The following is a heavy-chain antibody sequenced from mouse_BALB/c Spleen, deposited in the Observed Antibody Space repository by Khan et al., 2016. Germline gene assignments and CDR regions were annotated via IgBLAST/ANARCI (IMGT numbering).Heavy chain of an antibody. V-gene: IGHV3-1*02. CDR2: IHDSGGT. CDR1: GYSITSGYS. J-gene: IGHJ4*01. Sequence: EVQLQESGPDLVKPSQSLSLTCTVTGYSITSGYSWHWIRQSPGNKLEWMGYIHDSGGTKYIPSLKSRISITRDTSKNQFFLQLNSLTPEDTATYYCTRCPGYYAMDYWGQGTSVTVSS. CDR3: TRCPGYYAMDY.